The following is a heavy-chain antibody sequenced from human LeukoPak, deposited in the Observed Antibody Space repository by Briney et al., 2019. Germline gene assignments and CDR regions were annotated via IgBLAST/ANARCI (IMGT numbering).Heavy chain of an antibody. V-gene: IGHV4-34*01. Sequence: PSETLSLTCAVYGGSFSGYYWSWIRQPPGKGLEWVGEINNSGSTNYNPSLESRVTISVDTSKNQFSLKLSSVTAADTAVYYCARGRGYYYGSGSYYPIRWFDPWGQGTLVTVSS. D-gene: IGHD3-10*01. CDR1: GGSFSGYY. CDR2: INNSGST. J-gene: IGHJ5*02. CDR3: ARGRGYYYGSGSYYPIRWFDP.